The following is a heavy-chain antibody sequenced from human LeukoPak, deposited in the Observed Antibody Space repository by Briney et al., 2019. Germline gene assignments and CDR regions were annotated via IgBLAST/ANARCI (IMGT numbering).Heavy chain of an antibody. D-gene: IGHD5-12*01. CDR3: ARDRGYSGYDSPDY. V-gene: IGHV3-33*01. J-gene: IGHJ4*02. CDR2: IWYDGSNK. Sequence: GGSLRLSCAASGFTLSSYGMHWVRQAPGKGLEWVAVIWYDGSNKYYADSVKGRFTISRDNSKNTLYLQMNSLRAEDMAVYYCARDRGYSGYDSPDYWGQGSLVTISS. CDR1: GFTLSSYG.